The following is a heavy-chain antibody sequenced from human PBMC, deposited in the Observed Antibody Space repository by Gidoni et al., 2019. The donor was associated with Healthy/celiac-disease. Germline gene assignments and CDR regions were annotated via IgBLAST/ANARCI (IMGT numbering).Heavy chain of an antibody. CDR1: GSSFTSYW. CDR3: AGLYWVRSRGGDYFDY. D-gene: IGHD2-8*02. CDR2: IDPSDSYT. V-gene: IGHV5-10-1*03. J-gene: IGHJ4*02. Sequence: EVQLVQSGAEVRKPGASRRISCRGSGSSFTSYWISWVRQLPGKGLEWRGGIDPSDSYTNYSPSFQGHVTISANKSISAANLQWSGLKASDTAMYYCAGLYWVRSRGGDYFDYWGQGTLVTVSS.